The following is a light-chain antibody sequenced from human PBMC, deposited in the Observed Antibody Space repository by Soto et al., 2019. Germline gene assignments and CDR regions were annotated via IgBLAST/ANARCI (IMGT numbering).Light chain of an antibody. CDR3: CSYGGGTIMI. J-gene: IGLJ2*01. CDR2: EVS. CDR1: SSDVGNYNL. V-gene: IGLV2-23*02. Sequence: QSALTQPASVAGSPGQSITISCTGTSSDVGNYNLVSWFQQHPGKAPKLMIFEVSQRSSGVSNRFSCSKSGNTASLTISGLQAEDEADYYCCSYGGGTIMIFGGGTKLAVL.